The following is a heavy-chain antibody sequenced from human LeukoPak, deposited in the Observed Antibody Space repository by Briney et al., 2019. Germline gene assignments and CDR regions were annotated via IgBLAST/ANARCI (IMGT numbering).Heavy chain of an antibody. D-gene: IGHD1-7*01. V-gene: IGHV3-23*01. CDR2: ISGPGRTT. J-gene: IGHJ4*02. CDR1: GFTFNSYV. Sequence: GGSLRLSCAASGFTFNSYVMSWVRQAPGKGLEWVSGISGPGRTTYYADFVKGRFTISRDNSKNTLYLQMNSMRVEDTAVYFCTKEWSNAGTIISPPDYWGQGTLVTVSS. CDR3: TKEWSNAGTIISPPDY.